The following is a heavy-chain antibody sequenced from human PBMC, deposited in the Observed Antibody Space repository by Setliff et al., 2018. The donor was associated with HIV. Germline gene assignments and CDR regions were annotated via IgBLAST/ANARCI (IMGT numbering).Heavy chain of an antibody. CDR1: GFTFSTYA. Sequence: GSLRLSCAASGFTFSTYAMSWVRQAPGKGLEWVSALSGAGGSTYYADSVKGRFTISRDNAKNSLYLQMNSLRAEDTALYYCVRSDPSRRSGQVSLPDYWGQGALVTVSS. CDR2: LSGAGGST. V-gene: IGHV3-23*01. CDR3: VRSDPSRRSGQVSLPDY. D-gene: IGHD3-10*01. J-gene: IGHJ4*02.